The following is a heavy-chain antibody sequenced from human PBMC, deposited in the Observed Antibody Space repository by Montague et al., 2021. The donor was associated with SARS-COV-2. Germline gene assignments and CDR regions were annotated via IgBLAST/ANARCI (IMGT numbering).Heavy chain of an antibody. CDR1: VGSISSGGYY. CDR2: IYYSGRT. J-gene: IGHJ4*02. Sequence: TRSLTCTVSVGSISSGGYYWSWIRHHPGRVLEWIGYIYYSGRTYYNPSLKSRVTISVDTSKNQFSLKLSSVTAADTAVYYCACYVDGSGWLNPRGSGTFDYWGQGTLVTVSS. D-gene: IGHD6-19*01. CDR3: ACYVDGSGWLNPRGSGTFDY. V-gene: IGHV4-31*03.